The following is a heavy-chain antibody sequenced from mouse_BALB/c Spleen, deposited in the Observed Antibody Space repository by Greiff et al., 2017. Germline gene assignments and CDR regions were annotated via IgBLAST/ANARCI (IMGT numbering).Heavy chain of an antibody. V-gene: IGHV5-6-4*01. D-gene: IGHD2-14*01. J-gene: IGHJ3*01. CDR2: ISSGGSYT. CDR3: TRDMGGGYDEPY. CDR1: GFTFSSYT. Sequence: EVQRVESGGGLVKPGGSLKLSCAASGFTFSSYTMSWVRQTPGKRLEWVATISSGGSYTYYPDSVKGRFTISRDNAKNTLYLQMSSLKSEDTAMYYCTRDMGGGYDEPYWGQGTLVTVSA.